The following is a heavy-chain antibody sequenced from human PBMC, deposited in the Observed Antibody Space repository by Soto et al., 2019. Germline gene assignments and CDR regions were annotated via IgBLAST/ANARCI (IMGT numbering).Heavy chain of an antibody. V-gene: IGHV1-69*13. CDR2: IIPIFGTA. Sequence: SVKGSCKASGSSFSSYAISWVRQAPGQGLEWMGGIIPIFGTANYAQKFQGRVTITADESTSTAYMELSSLRSEDTAVYYCASLGYCSSTSCYFRGAFDIWGQGTMVTVSS. J-gene: IGHJ3*02. CDR3: ASLGYCSSTSCYFRGAFDI. CDR1: GSSFSSYA. D-gene: IGHD2-2*01.